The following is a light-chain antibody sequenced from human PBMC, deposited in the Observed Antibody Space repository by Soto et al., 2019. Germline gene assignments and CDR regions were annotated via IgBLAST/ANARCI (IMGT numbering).Light chain of an antibody. CDR2: GAS. V-gene: IGKV3-20*01. CDR1: QSISGTF. Sequence: EIVLTQSPGTLSLSPGERATLSCRASQSISGTFLAWYQHKPGQAPRVLIYGASRRATGIPDRFSGSGSGTDFTLTISRLEPEDFALYYCQQYYSSWTSGQGTKVEMK. CDR3: QQYYSSWT. J-gene: IGKJ1*01.